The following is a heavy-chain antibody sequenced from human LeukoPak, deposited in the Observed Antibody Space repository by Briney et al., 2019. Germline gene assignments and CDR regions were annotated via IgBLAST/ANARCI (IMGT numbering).Heavy chain of an antibody. CDR2: IYHSGST. V-gene: IGHV4-38-2*02. CDR1: GYSISSGYY. Sequence: SETLSLTCTVSGYSISSGYYWGWIRQPPGKGLEWIGTIYHSGSTYYNPSLKSRVTISVDTSKNQFSLKLSSVTAADTAVYYCARYNWNLSVFDYWGQGTLVTVSS. D-gene: IGHD1-7*01. J-gene: IGHJ4*02. CDR3: ARYNWNLSVFDY.